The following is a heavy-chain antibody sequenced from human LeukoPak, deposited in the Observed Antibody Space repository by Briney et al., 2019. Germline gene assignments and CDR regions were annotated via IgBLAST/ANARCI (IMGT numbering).Heavy chain of an antibody. Sequence: GGSLRLSCAASGFTFSSYWMSWVRQAPGKGLEWVANIKQDGGEIYYVDSVKGRFTISRDNAKNSLSLQMNSLRAEDTALYYCAKGPTYYYDSSGYAFDYWGQGTLVTVSS. J-gene: IGHJ4*02. CDR1: GFTFSSYW. D-gene: IGHD3-22*01. V-gene: IGHV3-7*03. CDR2: IKQDGGEI. CDR3: AKGPTYYYDSSGYAFDY.